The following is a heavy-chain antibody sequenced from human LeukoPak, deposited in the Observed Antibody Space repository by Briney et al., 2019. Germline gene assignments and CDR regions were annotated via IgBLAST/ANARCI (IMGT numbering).Heavy chain of an antibody. CDR3: ATSGRSSLAFDV. V-gene: IGHV1-69-2*01. CDR2: VDPEDAKA. J-gene: IGHJ3*01. Sequence: ASVKVSCKSSVYTFSDYYIHWVRQAPGGGLQWLGRVDPEDAKAVYSENLQGRVTITADSFSDSTYMFLSSLTSEDTAFYYCATSGRSSLAFDVWGQGTVVTVSS. D-gene: IGHD3-10*01. CDR1: VYTFSDYY.